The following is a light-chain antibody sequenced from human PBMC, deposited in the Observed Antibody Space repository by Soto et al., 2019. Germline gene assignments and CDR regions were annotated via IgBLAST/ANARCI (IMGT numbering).Light chain of an antibody. CDR3: QVWDFTSENVYV. V-gene: IGLV3-21*02. Sequence: SYELTQPHSVSVATAQTASITCGGNIVGSKSVHWYQQKPGQAPVLVVSDDTDRPSGIPERFSGSTTGNTATLTISRVEDGDEADYYCQVWDFTSENVYVFGTGTKVTVL. J-gene: IGLJ1*01. CDR2: DDT. CDR1: IVGSKS.